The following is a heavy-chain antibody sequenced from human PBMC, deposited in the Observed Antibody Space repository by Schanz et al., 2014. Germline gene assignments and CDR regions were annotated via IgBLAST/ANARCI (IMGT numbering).Heavy chain of an antibody. CDR3: VPMSIAAH. D-gene: IGHD6-6*01. CDR2: ISSTSSYI. V-gene: IGHV3-21*01. Sequence: VQLLESGGGLVKPGGSLRLSCLASGFTFSTTWMNWVRQAPGKGLEWVSSISSTSSYIFYADSVKGRFTISRDNAKNSLYLQMNSLRAEDTAVYYCVPMSIAAHWGQGTLVTVSS. J-gene: IGHJ4*02. CDR1: GFTFSTTW.